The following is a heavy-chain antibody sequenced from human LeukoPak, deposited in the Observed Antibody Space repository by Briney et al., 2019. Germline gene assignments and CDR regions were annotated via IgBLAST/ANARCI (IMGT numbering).Heavy chain of an antibody. CDR3: ASRPKAETWLGVFDY. D-gene: IGHD6-19*01. CDR1: GFTFSSYG. Sequence: SGGSLRLSCAASGFTFSSYGMHWVRQAPGKGLEWVAVISYDGSNKYYADSVKGRFTISRDNSKNTVHLQMNSLRAEDTAVYYCASRPKAETWLGVFDYWGQGALVTVSS. CDR2: ISYDGSNK. J-gene: IGHJ4*02. V-gene: IGHV3-30*03.